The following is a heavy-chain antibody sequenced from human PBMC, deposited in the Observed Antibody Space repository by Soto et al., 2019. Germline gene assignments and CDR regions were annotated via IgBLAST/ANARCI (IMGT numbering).Heavy chain of an antibody. CDR1: GGSISSGDYY. Sequence: QVQLQESGPGLVKPSQTLSLTCTVSGGSISSGDYYWRWIRQPPGKGLEWIGYIYYSGSTYYNPSLKSRVTISVDTSKNQSSLKMSSVTAADTDVDYGARRSQLLFPDAFDIWGQGTMVTVSS. V-gene: IGHV4-30-4*01. CDR3: ARRSQLLFPDAFDI. D-gene: IGHD2-2*01. J-gene: IGHJ3*02. CDR2: IYYSGST.